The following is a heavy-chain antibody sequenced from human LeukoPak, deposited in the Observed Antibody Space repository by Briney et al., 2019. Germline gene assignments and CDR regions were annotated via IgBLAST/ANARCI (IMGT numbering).Heavy chain of an antibody. CDR2: ISYDGSNK. V-gene: IGHV3-30-3*01. D-gene: IGHD3-22*01. Sequence: GGSLRLSCAASGFTFSSYAMHWVRQAPGKGLEWVAVISYDGSNKYYAVSVKGRFTISRDNSKNTLYLQMNSLRAEDTAVYYCASEPELGIVVVPPRAWGQGTLVTVSS. J-gene: IGHJ5*02. CDR1: GFTFSSYA. CDR3: ASEPELGIVVVPPRA.